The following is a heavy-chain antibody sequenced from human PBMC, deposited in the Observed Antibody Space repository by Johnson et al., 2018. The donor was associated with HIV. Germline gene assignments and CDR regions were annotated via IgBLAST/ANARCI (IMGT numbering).Heavy chain of an antibody. D-gene: IGHD1-26*01. V-gene: IGHV3-30*04. CDR1: GFTFSSYA. CDR2: ISYDGNNK. Sequence: QVQLVESGGGVVQPGRSLRLSCAASGFTFSSYAMHWVRQAPGKGLEWVAVISYDGNNKSYADSVKGRLTISRDNSKNSLFLQMNSLRAEDTAVYYCARARGWEYAFDLWGQGTMVTVSS. CDR3: ARARGWEYAFDL. J-gene: IGHJ3*01.